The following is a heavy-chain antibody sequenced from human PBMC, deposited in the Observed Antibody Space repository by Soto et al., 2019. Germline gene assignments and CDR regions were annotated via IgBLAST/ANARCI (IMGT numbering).Heavy chain of an antibody. CDR2: IYYSGST. Sequence: KGLEWIGYIYYSGSTNYNPSLKSRVTISVDTSKNQFSLKLSSVTAADTAVYYCARDLARGYYYSGTDVWGQGTTVTVSS. CDR3: ARDLARGYYYSGTDV. J-gene: IGHJ6*02. D-gene: IGHD3-3*02. V-gene: IGHV4-59*01.